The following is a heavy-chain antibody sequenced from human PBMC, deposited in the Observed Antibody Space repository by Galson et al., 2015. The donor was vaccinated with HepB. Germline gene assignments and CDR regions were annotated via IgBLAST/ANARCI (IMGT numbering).Heavy chain of an antibody. CDR3: ARSRIAVAGLFDY. D-gene: IGHD6-19*01. Sequence: SVKVSCKASGGTFSSYAISWVRQAPGQGLEWMGGIIPIFGTANYAQKFQGRVTITADESTSTAYMELSSLRSEDTAVYYCARSRIAVAGLFDYWSQGTLVTVSS. V-gene: IGHV1-69*13. J-gene: IGHJ4*02. CDR1: GGTFSSYA. CDR2: IIPIFGTA.